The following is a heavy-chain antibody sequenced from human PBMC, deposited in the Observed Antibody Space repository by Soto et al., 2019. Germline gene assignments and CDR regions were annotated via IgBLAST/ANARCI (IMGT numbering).Heavy chain of an antibody. D-gene: IGHD3-3*01. CDR1: GFTLSDHY. CDR3: VYWSGEHQNSFCYDDGLDV. Sequence: GGSLRLSCAASGFTLSDHYMDWVRQAPGKGLGWVGRTRNKANSYTTEYAASVKGRFSISRADSQNSLHLQMNSLKTEVAAVDYSVYWSGEHQNSFCYDDGLDVWGQGTTVTVSS. V-gene: IGHV3-72*01. J-gene: IGHJ6*02. CDR2: TRNKANSYTT.